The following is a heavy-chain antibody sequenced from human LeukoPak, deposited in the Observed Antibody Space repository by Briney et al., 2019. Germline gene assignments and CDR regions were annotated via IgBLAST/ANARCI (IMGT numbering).Heavy chain of an antibody. Sequence: TSETLSLTCTVSDYSISSGYGYYWGWIRQPPGKGLEWIGNIYHSGITYYNHFNSSLKSRVTISIDTSKNQFSLRLTSVTAADTAVYFCATLVSTRYYFDYWGQGTLVTVSS. CDR2: IYHSGIT. CDR1: DYSISSGYGYY. D-gene: IGHD5/OR15-5a*01. J-gene: IGHJ4*02. V-gene: IGHV4-38-2*02. CDR3: ATLVSTRYYFDY.